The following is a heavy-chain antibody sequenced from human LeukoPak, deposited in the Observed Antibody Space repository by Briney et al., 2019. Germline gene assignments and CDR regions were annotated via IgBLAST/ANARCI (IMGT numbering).Heavy chain of an antibody. Sequence: SETLSLTCIVSGGSISRSSYYWGWLRQPPGKGLEWIGTISDSGSTYYSPSLKSRVTISVDTSKNQFSLKLSSVTAADTAVYYCARGLGGSYGAWYAFDFWGQGTMVTVSS. J-gene: IGHJ3*01. V-gene: IGHV4-39*01. CDR2: ISDSGST. CDR1: GGSISRSSYY. D-gene: IGHD5-18*01. CDR3: ARGLGGSYGAWYAFDF.